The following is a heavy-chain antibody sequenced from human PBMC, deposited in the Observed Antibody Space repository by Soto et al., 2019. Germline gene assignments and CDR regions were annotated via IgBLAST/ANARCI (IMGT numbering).Heavy chain of an antibody. V-gene: IGHV4-34*01. CDR3: ARGADIVVVPAAIEYYFDY. CDR1: GGSFSGYY. CDR2: INHSGST. D-gene: IGHD2-2*02. J-gene: IGHJ4*02. Sequence: PSETLSLTCAVYGGSFSGYYWSWIRQPPGKGLEWIGEINHSGSTNYNPSPKSRVTISVDTSKNQFSLKLSSVTAADTAVYYCARGADIVVVPAAIEYYFDYWGQGTLVTVSS.